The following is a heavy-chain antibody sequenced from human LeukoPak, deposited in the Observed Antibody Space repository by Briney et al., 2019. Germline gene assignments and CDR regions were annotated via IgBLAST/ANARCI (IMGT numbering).Heavy chain of an antibody. Sequence: PGGSLRLSCAAPGFTFSSSAIHWVRRAPGKGLEWVAVVSSDGSEKYYADSMKGRFIISRDNSKNTLYLQMNSLRAEDTAVYYCARDESSGYVFYDYWGQGTLVTVSS. CDR2: VSSDGSEK. J-gene: IGHJ4*02. V-gene: IGHV3-30*04. D-gene: IGHD3-22*01. CDR1: GFTFSSSA. CDR3: ARDESSGYVFYDY.